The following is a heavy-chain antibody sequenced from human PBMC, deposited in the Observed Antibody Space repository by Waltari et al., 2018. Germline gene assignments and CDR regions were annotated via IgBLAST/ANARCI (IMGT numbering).Heavy chain of an antibody. CDR3: ARAGFEWENWEGHYYYYGMDV. J-gene: IGHJ6*02. CDR2: INPNSGGT. Sequence: QVQLVQSWAEVKTPGPSVKVSCKASGYTFTGNYMPWVRLAPVQGMGWINPNSGGTNYAQKFQGRVTMTRDTSISTAYMELSRLRSDDTAVYYCARAGFEWENWEGHYYYYGMDVWGQGTTVTVSS. V-gene: IGHV1-2*02. CDR1: GYTFTGNY. D-gene: IGHD1-26*01.